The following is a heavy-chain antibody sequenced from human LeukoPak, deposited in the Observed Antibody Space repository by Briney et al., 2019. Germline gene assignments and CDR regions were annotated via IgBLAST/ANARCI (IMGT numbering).Heavy chain of an antibody. CDR3: ARECSGGSCYPNWFDP. D-gene: IGHD2-15*01. CDR1: GYTFTSYG. J-gene: IGHJ5*02. V-gene: IGHV1-18*01. Sequence: ASVKVSCKASGYTFTSYGIGWVRQAPGQGLEWMGWISAYNGNTNYAQKLQGRVTMTTDTSTSTAYMELRSLRSDDTAVYYCARECSGGSCYPNWFDPWGQGTLVTVSS. CDR2: ISAYNGNT.